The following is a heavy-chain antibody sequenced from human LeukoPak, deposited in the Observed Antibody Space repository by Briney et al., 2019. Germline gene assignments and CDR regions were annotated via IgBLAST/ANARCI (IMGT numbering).Heavy chain of an antibody. D-gene: IGHD3-10*01. V-gene: IGHV1-3*01. Sequence: ASVKVSCKASGYTFTNYVMHWVRQAPGQRLEWMGWINAGNGNTKYSQRFQDRVTITRDPSASTVYMELSSLRSEDTAVYYCATENYYGSGSLDYWGQGTLVTVSS. CDR3: ATENYYGSGSLDY. CDR1: GYTFTNYV. J-gene: IGHJ4*02. CDR2: INAGNGNT.